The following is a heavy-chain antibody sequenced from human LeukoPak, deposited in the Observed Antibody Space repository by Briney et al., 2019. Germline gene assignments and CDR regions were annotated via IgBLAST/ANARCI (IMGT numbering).Heavy chain of an antibody. Sequence: ASVKVSCKASGYTFTSYGISWVRQAPGQGLERMGWISAYNGNTNYAQKLQGRVTMTTDTSTGTAYMELRSLRSDDTAVYYCARVIDYDFWSGYPDYYYYYMDVWGKGTTVTVSS. D-gene: IGHD3-3*01. CDR3: ARVIDYDFWSGYPDYYYYYMDV. J-gene: IGHJ6*03. V-gene: IGHV1-18*01. CDR2: ISAYNGNT. CDR1: GYTFTSYG.